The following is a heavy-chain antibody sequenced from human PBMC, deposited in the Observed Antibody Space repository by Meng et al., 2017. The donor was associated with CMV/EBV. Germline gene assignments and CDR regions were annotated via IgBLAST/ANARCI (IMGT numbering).Heavy chain of an antibody. V-gene: IGHV4-38-2*02. CDR3: ARFERTYGMDV. CDR2: IYHSGST. CDR1: GYSISSGYY. J-gene: IGHJ6*02. Sequence: SETLSLTCTVSGYSISSGYYWGWIRQPPGKGLEWIGSIYHSGSTYYNPSLKSRVTISVDTSKNQFSLKLSSVTAADTAVYYCARFERTYGMDVWGQGTTVTVSS.